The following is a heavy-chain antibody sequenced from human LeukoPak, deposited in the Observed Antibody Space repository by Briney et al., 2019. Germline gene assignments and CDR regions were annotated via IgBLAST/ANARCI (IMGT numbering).Heavy chain of an antibody. CDR3: ARVKPAIAVARASAFDI. V-gene: IGHV4-34*01. CDR1: GGSFSGYY. Sequence: PSEALSLTCAVYGGSFSGYYWSWIRQPPGKGLEWIGEINHSGSTNYNPSLKSRVTISVDTSKNQFSLKLSSVSAADTAVYYCARVKPAIAVARASAFDIWGQGTMVTVSS. CDR2: INHSGST. D-gene: IGHD6-19*01. J-gene: IGHJ3*02.